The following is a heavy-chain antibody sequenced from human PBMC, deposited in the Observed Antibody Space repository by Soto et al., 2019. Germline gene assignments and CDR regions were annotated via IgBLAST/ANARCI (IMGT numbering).Heavy chain of an antibody. CDR2: IYYSGST. V-gene: IGHV4-59*02. CDR3: ERAEAQQLVKS. J-gene: IGHJ3*01. Sequence: PSGTLSLTCTVSGGSVSSYYWSWIRQPPGKGLEWIGYIYYSGSTNYNPSLKSRVTISVDTSKNQFSLKLSSVTAADTAVYYCERAEAQQLVKSWGQGTMVTVSS. CDR1: GGSVSSYY. D-gene: IGHD6-13*01.